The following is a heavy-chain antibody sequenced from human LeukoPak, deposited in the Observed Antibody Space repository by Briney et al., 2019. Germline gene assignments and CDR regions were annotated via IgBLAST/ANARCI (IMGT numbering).Heavy chain of an antibody. D-gene: IGHD5-12*01. V-gene: IGHV3-74*01. CDR3: AKVVRDIVATTESDY. J-gene: IGHJ4*02. CDR1: GFTFSSYW. Sequence: GGSLRLSCAASGFTFSSYWMHWVRQAPGKGLVWVSRINSDGSSTSYADSVKGRFTISRDNSKNTLYLQMNSLRAEDTAVYYCAKVVRDIVATTESDYWGQGTLVTVSS. CDR2: INSDGSST.